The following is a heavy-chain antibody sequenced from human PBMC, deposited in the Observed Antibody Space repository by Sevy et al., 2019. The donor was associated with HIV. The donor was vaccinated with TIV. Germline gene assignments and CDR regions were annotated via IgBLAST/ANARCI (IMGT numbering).Heavy chain of an antibody. CDR1: GFTFSYYT. V-gene: IGHV3-21*01. CDR2: ISSGSSYI. D-gene: IGHD3-22*01. J-gene: IGHJ4*02. Sequence: GGSLRLSCAASGFTFSYYTMKWVRQAPGKGLEWVSSISSGSSYISYGESVKGRFTISRDNAKNSLFLQMNSLRAEDTTVYYCARCLDYYDSSGANDYWGQGTLVTVSS. CDR3: ARCLDYYDSSGANDY.